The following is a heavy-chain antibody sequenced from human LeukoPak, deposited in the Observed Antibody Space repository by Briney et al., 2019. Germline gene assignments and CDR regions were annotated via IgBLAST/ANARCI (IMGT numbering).Heavy chain of an antibody. CDR2: ISSSSSTI. J-gene: IGHJ3*02. D-gene: IGHD3-22*01. Sequence: GGSLRLSCAASGFTFSSYSMNWVRQAPGKGLEWVSYISSSSSTIYYADSVKGRFTISRDNAKNSLYLQMNSLRAEDTAVYYCASIEYYYDSSGPDAFDIWGQGTMVTVSS. V-gene: IGHV3-48*01. CDR3: ASIEYYYDSSGPDAFDI. CDR1: GFTFSSYS.